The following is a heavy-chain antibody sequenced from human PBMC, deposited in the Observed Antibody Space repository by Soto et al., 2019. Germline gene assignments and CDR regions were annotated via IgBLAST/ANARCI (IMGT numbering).Heavy chain of an antibody. CDR1: GYTFTDYF. J-gene: IGHJ4*02. CDR3: ARELYSCGGDCPYYMDY. Sequence: ASVKVSCKTSGYTFTDYFIHWVRQAPGQGLEWMGIISLYHHSTSYAQKFQGRLTVTNDTSTTTVYMELSSLTSEDTAVYWCARELYSCGGDCPYYMDYWGQGTLVTGS. D-gene: IGHD2-21*02. V-gene: IGHV1-46*01. CDR2: ISLYHHST.